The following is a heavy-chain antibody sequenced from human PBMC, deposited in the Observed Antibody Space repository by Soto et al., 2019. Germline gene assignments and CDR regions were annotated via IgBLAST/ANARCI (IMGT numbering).Heavy chain of an antibody. D-gene: IGHD5-12*01. V-gene: IGHV3-23*01. Sequence: PVGSLRLSCGASGFTFSNYAMTWVRQAPGKGLEWVSAITGSGGGAYYADSVRGRFTISRDNSKNTLYLQMNSLRAEDTAVYYCASGLRGYYYYGMDVWGQGTTVTVSS. CDR3: ASGLRGYYYYGMDV. J-gene: IGHJ6*02. CDR1: GFTFSNYA. CDR2: ITGSGGGA.